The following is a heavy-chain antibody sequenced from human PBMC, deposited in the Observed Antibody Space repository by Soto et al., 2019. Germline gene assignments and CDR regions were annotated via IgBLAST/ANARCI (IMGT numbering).Heavy chain of an antibody. CDR1: GYSFSTHW. CDR3: ARSQFDYVWGTSGYFDS. Sequence: LKISCKGSGYSFSTHWVGWVRQMPGKGLEWMGIIYPGDSDARYSPSFKGQVTISVDESTTTAFLQWSSLKASDTAMYFCARSQFDYVWGTSGYFDSWGQRTLVTVSS. J-gene: IGHJ4*02. CDR2: IYPGDSDA. V-gene: IGHV5-51*01. D-gene: IGHD3-16*01.